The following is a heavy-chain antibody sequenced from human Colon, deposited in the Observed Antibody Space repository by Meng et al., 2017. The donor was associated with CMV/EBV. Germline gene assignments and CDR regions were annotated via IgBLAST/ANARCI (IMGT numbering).Heavy chain of an antibody. V-gene: IGHV4-4*07. J-gene: IGHJ4*02. CDR3: ARDSNLSGLAY. CDR2: VYISGNT. Sequence: QVQSPEAGPGLSKLSETLSLTCTVSGASFTSNSWSWIRQPAGKGLEWIGRVYISGNTNYNPSLKSRVTMSIDTSKNQLSLNIRSVTAADTAVYYCARDSNLSGLAYWGQGTLVTVSS. D-gene: IGHD3-10*01. CDR1: GASFTSNS.